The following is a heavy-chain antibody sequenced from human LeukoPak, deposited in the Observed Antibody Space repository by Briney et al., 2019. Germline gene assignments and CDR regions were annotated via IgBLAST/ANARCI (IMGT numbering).Heavy chain of an antibody. CDR3: AREGYYYDSSGYYHVDEPPIDY. CDR1: GYTFTGYY. D-gene: IGHD3-22*01. V-gene: IGHV1-2*06. J-gene: IGHJ4*02. CDR2: INPNSGGT. Sequence: ASVKVSSKASGYTFTGYYMHWVRQAPGQGLEWMGRINPNSGGTNYAQKFQGRVTMTRDTSISTAYMELSRLRSDDTAVYYCAREGYYYDSSGYYHVDEPPIDYWGQGTLVTVSS.